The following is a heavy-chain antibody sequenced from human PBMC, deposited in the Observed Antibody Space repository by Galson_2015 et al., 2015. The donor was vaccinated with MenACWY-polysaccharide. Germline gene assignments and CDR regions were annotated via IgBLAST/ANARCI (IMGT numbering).Heavy chain of an antibody. CDR1: GFTFSSYR. CDR2: ISSSSSYI. Sequence: SLRLSCAASGFTFSSYRMNWVRQAPGKGLEWVSSISSSSSYIYYADSVKGRFTISRDNAKNSLYLKMNSLRAEDTAVYYCARDSYGDYAFDYWGQGTLVTVSS. D-gene: IGHD4-17*01. V-gene: IGHV3-21*01. J-gene: IGHJ4*02. CDR3: ARDSYGDYAFDY.